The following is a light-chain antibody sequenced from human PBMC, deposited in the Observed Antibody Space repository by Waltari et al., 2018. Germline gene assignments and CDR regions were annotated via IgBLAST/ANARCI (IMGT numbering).Light chain of an antibody. Sequence: DIQMTQSPSSLSASVGDRVTITCQASQDISNYLNWYQQKPGKVPKLLIYDASNLETGVPSRFSGSGSGTDFTFTISSLQPEDIATYYCQQYDNLPRLTFGGGTKVEIK. CDR1: QDISNY. CDR2: DAS. CDR3: QQYDNLPRLT. J-gene: IGKJ4*01. V-gene: IGKV1-33*01.